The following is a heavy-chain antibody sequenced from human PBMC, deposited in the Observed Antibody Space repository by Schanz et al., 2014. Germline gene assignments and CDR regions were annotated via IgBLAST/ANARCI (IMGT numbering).Heavy chain of an antibody. CDR2: VSSRSDEI. CDR3: AKDLGVDCGDGCFNWYFDL. V-gene: IGHV3-23*04. Sequence: EVQLVESGGGLVQPGGSLRLSCSASTFTFDHYAMTWVRQAPGKGLEWVAAVSSRSDEIKYADSVRGRFTISRDNSRRTMYLQMNSRRAEDTAVYFCAKDLGVDCGDGCFNWYFDLWGRGTLVTVSS. CDR1: TFTFDHYA. J-gene: IGHJ2*01. D-gene: IGHD2-21*02.